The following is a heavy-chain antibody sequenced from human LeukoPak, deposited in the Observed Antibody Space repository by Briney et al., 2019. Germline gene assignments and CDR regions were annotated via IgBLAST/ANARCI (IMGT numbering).Heavy chain of an antibody. CDR2: INSDGTYT. J-gene: IGHJ4*02. CDR3: ARDLSHTFDY. V-gene: IGHV3-74*01. CDR1: VFAFSSSW. Sequence: GGSLRLSCAASVFAFSSSWMLWVRQAPGKGLVWVSRINSDGTYTKYADSVKGRFTISRDNAKNTLYLQMNSLRAEDTAVYYCARDLSHTFDYWGQGTLVTVSS.